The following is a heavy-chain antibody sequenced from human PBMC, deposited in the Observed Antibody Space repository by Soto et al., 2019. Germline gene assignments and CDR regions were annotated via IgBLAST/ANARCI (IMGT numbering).Heavy chain of an antibody. CDR1: GGSISSGGYY. CDR3: ARDASSGLLWFGDV. J-gene: IGHJ6*04. V-gene: IGHV4-31*03. D-gene: IGHD3-10*01. CDR2: IYYSGST. Sequence: QVQLQESGPGLVKPSQTLSLTCTVSGGSISSGGYYWSWIRQHPGKGLEWIGYIYYSGSTYYNPSLKSRVTISVDTSKNQFSLKLSSVTAADTAVYYCARDASSGLLWFGDVWGKGTTVTVSS.